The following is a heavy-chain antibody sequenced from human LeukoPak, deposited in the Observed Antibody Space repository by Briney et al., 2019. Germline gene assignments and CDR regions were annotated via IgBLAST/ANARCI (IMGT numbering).Heavy chain of an antibody. V-gene: IGHV4-39*01. D-gene: IGHD3-10*01. CDR1: GGSIGQSTYY. Sequence: SDTLSLTCTVSGGSIGQSTYYWGWIRQSPGEGLEWISRLFDTDRIHHHPSLKSRTNIYADTSKSHFSLKVSSVTAADTAVYYCVRHRGFFFYMDVWGRGTTVTVSS. CDR2: LFDTDRI. J-gene: IGHJ6*03. CDR3: VRHRGFFFYMDV.